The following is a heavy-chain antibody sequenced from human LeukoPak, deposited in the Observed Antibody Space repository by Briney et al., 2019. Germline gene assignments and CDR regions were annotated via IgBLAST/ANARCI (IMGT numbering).Heavy chain of an antibody. J-gene: IGHJ6*02. CDR3: AKAKCSCECLYNMDV. D-gene: IGHD2-2*01. CDR1: GFNPSTFA. CDR2: ISGSNGRT. Sequence: HPVGSLRLSCAASGFNPSTFAMNWVRQAPGRGLECVSVISGSNGRTCYADSVKGRFTISRDDSKNTVYLEMNNLRAEDTALYFCAKAKCSCECLYNMDVWGQGTMVTVSS. V-gene: IGHV3-23*01.